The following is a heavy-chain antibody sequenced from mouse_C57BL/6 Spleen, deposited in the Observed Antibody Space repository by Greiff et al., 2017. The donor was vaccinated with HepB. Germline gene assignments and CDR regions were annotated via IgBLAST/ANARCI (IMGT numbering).Heavy chain of an antibody. CDR1: GYAFSSYW. CDR3: ARSDDYGSSYGYFDV. J-gene: IGHJ1*03. D-gene: IGHD1-1*01. Sequence: VQLQESGAELVKPGASVKISCKASGYAFSSYWMNWVKQRPGKGLEWIGQIYPGDGDTNYNGKFKGKATLTADKSSSTAYMQLSSLTSEDSAVYFCARSDDYGSSYGYFDVWGTGTTVTVSS. V-gene: IGHV1-80*01. CDR2: IYPGDGDT.